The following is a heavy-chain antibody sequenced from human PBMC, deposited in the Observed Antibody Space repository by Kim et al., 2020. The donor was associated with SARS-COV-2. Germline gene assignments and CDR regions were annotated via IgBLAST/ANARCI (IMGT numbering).Heavy chain of an antibody. CDR3: ARGQDCSSTSCYLGVYYYYYGMDV. CDR1: GGSISSGGYY. Sequence: SETLSLTCTVSGGSISSGGYYWSWIRQHPGKGLEWIGYIYYSGSTYYNPSLKSRVTISVDTSKNQFSLKLSSVTAADTAVYYCARGQDCSSTSCYLGVYYYYYGMDVWGQGTTVTVSS. V-gene: IGHV4-31*03. J-gene: IGHJ6*02. D-gene: IGHD2-2*01. CDR2: IYYSGST.